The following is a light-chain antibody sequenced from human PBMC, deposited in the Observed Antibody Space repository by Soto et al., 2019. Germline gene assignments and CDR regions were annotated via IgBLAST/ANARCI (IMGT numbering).Light chain of an antibody. CDR1: QSVHNNF. CDR2: AAS. CDR3: QQYDTSARYI. V-gene: IGKV3-20*01. J-gene: IGKJ2*01. Sequence: EIVLTQSPGTLSLSPGERATLSCRASQSVHNNFLAWYQQKPGQAPRLLIYAASRRATGIPDRFSGSGSGTDFTLTISRLEPEDSAVYFCQQYDTSARYIFGQGTSLDIK.